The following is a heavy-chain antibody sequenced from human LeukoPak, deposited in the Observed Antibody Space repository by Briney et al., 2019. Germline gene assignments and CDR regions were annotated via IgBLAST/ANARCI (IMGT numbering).Heavy chain of an antibody. Sequence: GGSLRLSCAASGFAFSKYWMSWVRQAPGKGLEWVANIKQDGGERYYVDSVKGRFTISRDNAKNSPFLQIISLKAEDTAVYYCVSSGWYGGYFDFWGQGILVTVSS. D-gene: IGHD6-19*01. V-gene: IGHV3-7*03. CDR2: IKQDGGER. CDR3: VSSGWYGGYFDF. CDR1: GFAFSKYW. J-gene: IGHJ4*02.